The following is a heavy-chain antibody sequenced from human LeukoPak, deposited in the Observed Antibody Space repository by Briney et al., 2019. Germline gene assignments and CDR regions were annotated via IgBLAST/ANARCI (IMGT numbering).Heavy chain of an antibody. Sequence: GGSLRLSCAGSTFAFGGYWIHWVRQLPAKGLAWVSRIDSAGGRIQWADSVKGRFTISRDNAKNTVYLQMNSLRPEDSAVYYCVADRGNWSGGDFWGRGTLVIVSS. V-gene: IGHV3-74*01. J-gene: IGHJ4*02. CDR2: IDSAGGRI. CDR3: VADRGNWSGGDF. D-gene: IGHD3-10*01. CDR1: TFAFGGYW.